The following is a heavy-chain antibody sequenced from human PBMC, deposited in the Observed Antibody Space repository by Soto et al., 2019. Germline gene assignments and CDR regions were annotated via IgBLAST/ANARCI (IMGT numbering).Heavy chain of an antibody. CDR2: INDISDAI. V-gene: IGHV3-48*01. J-gene: IGHJ3*01. CDR3: ARDRPTTFSADL. CDR1: GFTFTDHS. Sequence: EVQLVESGGGLVQPGGSLRLSCTASGFTFTDHSMNWVRHAPGKGLEWISYINDISDAIHYADSVKGRFAMSRDKAKKSVFLQMNSLRVDDTGVYYCARDRPTTFSADLWGQGTVVTVSS. D-gene: IGHD5-12*01.